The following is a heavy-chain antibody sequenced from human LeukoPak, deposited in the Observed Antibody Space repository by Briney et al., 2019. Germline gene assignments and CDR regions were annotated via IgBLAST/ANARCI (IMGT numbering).Heavy chain of an antibody. D-gene: IGHD3-10*01. J-gene: IGHJ4*02. CDR2: IIPILGIA. Sequence: SVKVSCKASGGTFSSYTISWVRQAPKQGLEWMGRIIPILGIANYAQKFQGRVTITADKSTSTAYMELSSLRSEDTAVYYRARGYGYGSGSSVDVYWGQGTLVTVSS. CDR3: ARGYGYGSGSSVDVY. V-gene: IGHV1-69*02. CDR1: GGTFSSYT.